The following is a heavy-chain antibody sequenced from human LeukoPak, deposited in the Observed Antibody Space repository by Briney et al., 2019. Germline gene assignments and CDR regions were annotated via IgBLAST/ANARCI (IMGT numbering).Heavy chain of an antibody. Sequence: PGGSLRLSCAAYGFTFDDYAMHWLRQAPGQGLEWVSGISWNSGNVGHAHSVKGRFTISRDNAKNSLYLQINSLRAEDTALYYCAKDIETASGSYSLDYWGQGTLVTVSS. CDR1: GFTFDDYA. CDR2: ISWNSGNV. D-gene: IGHD1-26*01. J-gene: IGHJ4*02. CDR3: AKDIETASGSYSLDY. V-gene: IGHV3-9*01.